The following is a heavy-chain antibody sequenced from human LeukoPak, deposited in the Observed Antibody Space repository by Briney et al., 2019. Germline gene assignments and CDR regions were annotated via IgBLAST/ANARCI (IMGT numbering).Heavy chain of an antibody. CDR1: GFTFSSYA. Sequence: GGSLRLSCAASGFTFSSYAMSWVRQAPGKGLEWVSSISSGSRDIYYADSVRGRFTISRDNARNSLYLQMNSLRVGDTAVYYCARWGEVVPAAAWGQGTLVTVSS. CDR2: ISSGSRDI. V-gene: IGHV3-21*01. CDR3: ARWGEVVPAAA. D-gene: IGHD2-2*01. J-gene: IGHJ5*02.